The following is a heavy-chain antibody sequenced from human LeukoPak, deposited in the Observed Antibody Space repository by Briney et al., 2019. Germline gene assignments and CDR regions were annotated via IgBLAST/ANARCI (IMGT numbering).Heavy chain of an antibody. CDR2: ISSSGST. CDR1: GDSISSGDYY. D-gene: IGHD2-2*01. Sequence: PSETLSLTCTVSGDSISSGDYYWSWIRQPAGKGLEWIGRISSSGSTNHNPSLKSRVTISVDTSKNQFSLKLSSVTAADTAVYYCARALKKDIVVVPAAYAGELGVYWFDPWGQGTLVTVSS. J-gene: IGHJ5*02. CDR3: ARALKKDIVVVPAAYAGELGVYWFDP. V-gene: IGHV4-61*02.